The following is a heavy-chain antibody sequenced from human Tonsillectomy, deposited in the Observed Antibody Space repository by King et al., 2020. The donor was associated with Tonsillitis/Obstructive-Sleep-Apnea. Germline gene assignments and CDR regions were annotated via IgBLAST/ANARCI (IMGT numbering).Heavy chain of an antibody. CDR3: ARIPRADYGDYSNWFDP. Sequence: QLVQSGAEVKKPGESLKISCKGSGYSFTSYWIGWVRQMPGKGLEWMGIIYPGDSDTRYSPSFQGQVTISAAKSISTAYLQWSSLKASDTAMYYCARIPRADYGDYSNWFDPWGQGTLVTVSS. D-gene: IGHD4-17*01. CDR1: GYSFTSYW. J-gene: IGHJ5*02. V-gene: IGHV5-51*01. CDR2: IYPGDSDT.